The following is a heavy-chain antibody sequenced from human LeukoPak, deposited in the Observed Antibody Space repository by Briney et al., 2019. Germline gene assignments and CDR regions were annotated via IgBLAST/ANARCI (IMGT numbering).Heavy chain of an antibody. V-gene: IGHV5-51*01. Sequence: GESLKISCKGSGYSFSTYWISWVRQMPGKGLEWMGLINAADSDTRYSPSFQGQVLISVDKSISTAYLQWGNLKATDTAFYYCARVPCTGGSCSRTFDYWGQGTLVTVYS. CDR3: ARVPCTGGSCSRTFDY. J-gene: IGHJ4*02. CDR1: GYSFSTYW. CDR2: INAADSDT. D-gene: IGHD2-8*02.